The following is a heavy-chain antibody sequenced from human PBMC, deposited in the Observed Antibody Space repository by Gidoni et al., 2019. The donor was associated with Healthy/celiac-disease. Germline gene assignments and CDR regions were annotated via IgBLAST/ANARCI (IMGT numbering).Heavy chain of an antibody. D-gene: IGHD1-26*01. Sequence: QVQLVESGGGVVQPGRSLRLSCAASGFTFSRFGMHWVRQAPGKGLEWVAVISYDGSNKYYADSVKGRFTISRDNSKNTLYLQMNSRRAEDTAVYYCAKDEGSGGGYWGQGTLVTVSS. V-gene: IGHV3-30*18. CDR1: GFTFSRFG. J-gene: IGHJ4*02. CDR2: ISYDGSNK. CDR3: AKDEGSGGGY.